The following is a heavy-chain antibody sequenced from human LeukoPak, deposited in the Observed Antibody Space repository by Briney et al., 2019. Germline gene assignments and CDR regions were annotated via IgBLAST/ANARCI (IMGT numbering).Heavy chain of an antibody. CDR2: IKQDGSVK. D-gene: IGHD6-6*01. CDR3: ARIGYSSSSFDY. CDR1: GFTFSNYW. V-gene: IGHV3-7*01. Sequence: GGSLRLSCAASGFTFSNYWMSWVRQAPGKGLEWVANIKQDGSVKYYVDSVKGRFTISRDNAKNSLYLQMNSLRAEDTAFYYCARIGYSSSSFDYWGQGTLVTVSS. J-gene: IGHJ4*02.